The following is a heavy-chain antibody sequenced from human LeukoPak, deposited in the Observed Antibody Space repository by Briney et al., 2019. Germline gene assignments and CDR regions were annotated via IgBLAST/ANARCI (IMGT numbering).Heavy chain of an antibody. Sequence: SETLSLTCAVYGGSFSGYYWSWIRQPPGKGLEWIGEINHSGSTNYNPSLKSRVTISVDTSKNQFSLKLSSVTAADTAVYYCARAEMFSCTNGVCYNRGYYYGMDVWGQGTTVTVSS. CDR1: GGSFSGYY. D-gene: IGHD2-8*01. CDR3: ARAEMFSCTNGVCYNRGYYYGMDV. CDR2: INHSGST. V-gene: IGHV4-34*01. J-gene: IGHJ6*02.